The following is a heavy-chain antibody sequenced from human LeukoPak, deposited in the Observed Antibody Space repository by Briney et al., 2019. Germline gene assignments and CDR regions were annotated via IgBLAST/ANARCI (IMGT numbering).Heavy chain of an antibody. J-gene: IGHJ3*02. CDR1: GGSISNYY. CDR2: ISYSGST. D-gene: IGHD2-21*02. Sequence: SETLSLTCTVSGGSISNYYWSWIRQPPGKGLEWIGYISYSGSTNYNPSLKSRVTISLDTSKNQFSLKLSSVTAADTAVYYCASGYCGGACQLGGVDMWGQGTMVTVSS. V-gene: IGHV4-59*01. CDR3: ASGYCGGACQLGGVDM.